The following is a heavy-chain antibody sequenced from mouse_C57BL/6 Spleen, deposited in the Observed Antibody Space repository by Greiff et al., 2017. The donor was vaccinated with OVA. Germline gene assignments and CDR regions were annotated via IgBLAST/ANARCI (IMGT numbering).Heavy chain of an antibody. Sequence: VKLLESGPELVKPGASVKISCKASGYAFSSSWMNWVKPRPGKGLEWIGRIYPGDGDTNYNGKFKGKATLTADKSSSTAYMQLSSLTSEDSAVYFCARDYYGSIFDYWGQGTTLTVSS. J-gene: IGHJ2*01. CDR1: GYAFSSSW. CDR3: ARDYYGSIFDY. V-gene: IGHV1-82*01. CDR2: IYPGDGDT. D-gene: IGHD1-1*01.